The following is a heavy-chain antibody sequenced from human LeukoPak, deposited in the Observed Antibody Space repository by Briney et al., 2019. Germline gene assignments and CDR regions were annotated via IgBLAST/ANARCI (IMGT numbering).Heavy chain of an antibody. CDR3: ASYNWNDGFCDY. D-gene: IGHD1-20*01. V-gene: IGHV3-48*02. Sequence: PGGSLRLSWAASGFTFSTYYMNWVRQAPGRGLEWVSYISSSSSIIYYADSVKGRFTISRDNAKNSLYLEMHSLRDEDTAVHYCASYNWNDGFCDYWGQGTLVTVSS. CDR1: GFTFSTYY. CDR2: ISSSSSII. J-gene: IGHJ4*02.